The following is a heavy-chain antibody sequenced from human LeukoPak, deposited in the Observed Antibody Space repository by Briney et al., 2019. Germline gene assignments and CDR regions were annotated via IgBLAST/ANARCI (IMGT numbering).Heavy chain of an antibody. D-gene: IGHD6-13*01. CDR1: GGSISSSSYY. J-gene: IGHJ6*02. V-gene: IGHV4-39*01. CDR3: ARHSPYQQQLVPDYYYYGMDV. Sequence: SETLSLTCTVSGGSISSSSYYWGWIRQPPGKGLEWIVSIYYSGSTYYNPSLKSRVTISVDTSKNQFSLKLSSVTAADTAVYYCARHSPYQQQLVPDYYYYGMDVWGQGTTVTVSS. CDR2: IYYSGST.